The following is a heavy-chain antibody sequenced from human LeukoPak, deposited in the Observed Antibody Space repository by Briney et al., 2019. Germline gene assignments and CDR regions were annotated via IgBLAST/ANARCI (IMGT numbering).Heavy chain of an antibody. CDR1: GYTFSNYV. J-gene: IGHJ3*02. V-gene: IGHV1-18*01. Sequence: ASVTVSFTASGYTFSNYVIAWVRQSPGQGLEWLGWISAYNGHTNYAQKFQGRVTMTIETSTSTVYVELNSLKPDDTAVYYCARGPLLGYDTNDSGFDIWGQGTMVTVSS. CDR3: ARGPLLGYDTNDSGFDI. D-gene: IGHD3-16*01. CDR2: ISAYNGHT.